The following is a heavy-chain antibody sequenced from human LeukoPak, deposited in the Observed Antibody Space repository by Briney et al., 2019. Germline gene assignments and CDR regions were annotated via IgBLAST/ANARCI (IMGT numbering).Heavy chain of an antibody. CDR3: ARDWGAYYHFFDY. D-gene: IGHD3-22*01. CDR2: IKQDGSER. CDR1: GFSMSVYW. Sequence: GGSLRLSCEASGFSMSVYWMSWVRQAPGEGLEWVGNIKQDGSERNYVDSVKGRFTISRDNAKKSLYLQINSLRAEDTAVYYCARDWGAYYHFFDYWGQGTLVTVSS. V-gene: IGHV3-7*01. J-gene: IGHJ4*02.